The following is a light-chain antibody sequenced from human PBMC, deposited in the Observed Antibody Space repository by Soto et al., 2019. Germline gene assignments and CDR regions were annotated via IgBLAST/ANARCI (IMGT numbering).Light chain of an antibody. CDR2: EDN. V-gene: IGLV6-57*02. J-gene: IGLJ3*02. CDR1: SGSIASNY. CDR3: QSYGDNNQV. Sequence: NFMLTQPHSVSESPGKTVTISCTGSSGSIASNYVQWFQQRPGSAPTTVIYEDNKRPSGVPDRFSGSIDRSSNSASLTISGLKTEDEADYYCQSYGDNNQVFGGGTKVTV.